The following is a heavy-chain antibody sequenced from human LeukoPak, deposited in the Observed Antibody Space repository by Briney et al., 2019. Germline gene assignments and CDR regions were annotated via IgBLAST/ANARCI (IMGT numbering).Heavy chain of an antibody. D-gene: IGHD3-22*01. Sequence: SEALSLTCTVSGYSISSGYYWSWIRQPPGKGLEWIATIHHSGVTYYNPSLKSRVTMSVDTSKNQFSLKLASVTAASTAVYYCARYTANTAGYSFDFWGQGALVTVSS. CDR2: IHHSGVT. CDR1: GYSISSGYY. V-gene: IGHV4-38-2*02. CDR3: ARYTANTAGYSFDF. J-gene: IGHJ4*02.